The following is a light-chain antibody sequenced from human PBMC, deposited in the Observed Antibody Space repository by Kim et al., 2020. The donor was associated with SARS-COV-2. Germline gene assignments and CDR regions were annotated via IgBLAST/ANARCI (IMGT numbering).Light chain of an antibody. CDR3: QQSFSTPAS. CDR2: TAS. Sequence: ASVGDRVTITCRSSQSISNYLNWYQQRPGKAPKLLIYTASSLQSGVPSRFSGSGSGTDFTLTISSLQPEDFASYYCQQSFSTPASFGQGTKLEI. V-gene: IGKV1-39*01. J-gene: IGKJ2*03. CDR1: QSISNY.